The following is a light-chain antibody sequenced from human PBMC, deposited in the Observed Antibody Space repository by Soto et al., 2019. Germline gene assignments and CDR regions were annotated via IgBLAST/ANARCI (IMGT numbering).Light chain of an antibody. V-gene: IGKV3-20*01. CDR1: QSISGRY. J-gene: IGKJ5*01. Sequence: ETVLTQSPGTLSLSPGERASLSCRASQSISGRYLAWYQQKPGQAPRLLIYGASSRATGIPDRFSGRGSGTHFTLTISRLEPEDFAVYYCQQYGSSPFITFGQGTRLEIK. CDR2: GAS. CDR3: QQYGSSPFIT.